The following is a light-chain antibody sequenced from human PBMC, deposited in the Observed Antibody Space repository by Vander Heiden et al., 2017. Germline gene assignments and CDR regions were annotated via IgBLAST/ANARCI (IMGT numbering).Light chain of an antibody. CDR1: QTIPSY. V-gene: IGKV1-5*03. J-gene: IGKJ2*01. Sequence: DIQMTQSPYTLSASVGDRLTITCRASQTIPSYLAWYQQKPGEAPKLLIYKASNLESGVPSRFSGSGSGTEFTLTISSLQPDDFATYYCHQYNDYSGGTFGQGTKVEIK. CDR3: HQYNDYSGGT. CDR2: KAS.